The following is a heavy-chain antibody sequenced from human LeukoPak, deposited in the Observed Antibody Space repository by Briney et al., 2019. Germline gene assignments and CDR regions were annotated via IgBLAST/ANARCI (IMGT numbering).Heavy chain of an antibody. D-gene: IGHD6-19*01. CDR2: IKKDGSEK. J-gene: IGHJ4*02. CDR3: AKDSWRGYSSGWHYFDY. Sequence: GGSLRLSCAASGFTFNNAWMSWVRQAPGKGLEWVANIKKDGSEKYYVDAVKGRFTISRDNAKTSLYLQMNSLRAEDTAVYYCAKDSWRGYSSGWHYFDYWGQGTLVTVSS. V-gene: IGHV3-7*01. CDR1: GFTFNNAW.